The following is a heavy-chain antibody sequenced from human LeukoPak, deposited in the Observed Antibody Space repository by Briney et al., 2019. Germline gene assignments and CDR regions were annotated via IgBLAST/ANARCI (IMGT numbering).Heavy chain of an antibody. CDR3: ARAPINGTQPIDY. J-gene: IGHJ4*02. Sequence: SETLSLTCTVSGDSISSGGYYWSWVRQHPGKGLEWIGYIYYRGSIYYNPSLKSRATMSVDASKNQFSLILSSVTAADTAVYYCARAPINGTQPIDYWGQGVLVTVSS. D-gene: IGHD1-20*01. V-gene: IGHV4-31*03. CDR1: GDSISSGGYY. CDR2: IYYRGSI.